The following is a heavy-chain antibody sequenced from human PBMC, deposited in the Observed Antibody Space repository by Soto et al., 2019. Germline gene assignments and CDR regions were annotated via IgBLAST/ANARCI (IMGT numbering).Heavy chain of an antibody. V-gene: IGHV4-4*07. CDR2: IYATGTT. CDR1: GASISGYY. Sequence: PSETLSLTCTVSGASISGYYWSWIRKSAGKGLEWIGRIYATGTTDYNPSLKSRVMMSVDTSKKQFSLKLRSVTAADTAVYYCVRDGTKTLRDWFDPWGQGISVTVAS. J-gene: IGHJ5*02. D-gene: IGHD1-1*01. CDR3: VRDGTKTLRDWFDP.